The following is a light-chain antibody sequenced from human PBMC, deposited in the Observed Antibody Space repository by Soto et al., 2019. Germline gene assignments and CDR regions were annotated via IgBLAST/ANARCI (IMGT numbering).Light chain of an antibody. V-gene: IGLV2-14*01. CDR2: EVS. J-gene: IGLJ1*01. Sequence: QSVLTQPASVSGSPGQSITISCTGTSSDVGGYNYVSWYQQHPGKAPKLMIYEVSNRPSGVSNRFSGSKSGNTASLTISGLQAEDEADYYCSSYTSSSFLFGTGTRSPS. CDR3: SSYTSSSFL. CDR1: SSDVGGYNY.